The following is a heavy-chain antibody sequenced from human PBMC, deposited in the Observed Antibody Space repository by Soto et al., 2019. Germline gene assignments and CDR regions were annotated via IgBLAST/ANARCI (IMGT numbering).Heavy chain of an antibody. D-gene: IGHD6-13*01. CDR2: IYYSGST. J-gene: IGHJ5*02. Sequence: QLQLQESGPGLVKPSETLSLTCTVSAGSISSSSYYWGWIRQPPGKALEWIGSIYYSGSTYYNPSLRSRVTISGETSKSQVSLKRSSVTAADTAVYYCARALGIAAAGTINWFDPWGQGTLVTVSS. CDR3: ARALGIAAAGTINWFDP. V-gene: IGHV4-39*01. CDR1: AGSISSSSYY.